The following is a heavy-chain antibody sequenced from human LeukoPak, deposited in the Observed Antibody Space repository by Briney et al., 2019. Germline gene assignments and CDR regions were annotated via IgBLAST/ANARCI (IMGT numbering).Heavy chain of an antibody. V-gene: IGHV3-30*02. CDR3: AKPSRGYSGYDYFDY. Sequence: GGSLRLSCAASGFTFSSYAMSWVRQAPGKGLEWVAFIRYDGSNKYYADSVKGRFTISRDNSKNTLYLQMNSLRAEDTAVYYCAKPSRGYSGYDYFDYWGQGTLVTVSS. CDR1: GFTFSSYA. CDR2: IRYDGSNK. D-gene: IGHD5-12*01. J-gene: IGHJ4*02.